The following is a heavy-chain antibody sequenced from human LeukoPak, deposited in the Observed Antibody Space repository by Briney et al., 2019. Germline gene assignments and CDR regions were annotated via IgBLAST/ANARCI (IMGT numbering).Heavy chain of an antibody. CDR1: GFTPDYYG. CDR2: MWADGSKT. CDR3: ARDADTTAFYWYFDL. V-gene: IGHV3-33*01. Sequence: GGSLRLSCTASGFTPDYYGMHWVRQAPGKGLELVALMWADGSKTSYADSVKGRFTISRDISRNTLYLQMNSLRVEDTALYYCARDADTTAFYWYFDLWGRGTLVTVST. D-gene: IGHD2/OR15-2a*01. J-gene: IGHJ2*01.